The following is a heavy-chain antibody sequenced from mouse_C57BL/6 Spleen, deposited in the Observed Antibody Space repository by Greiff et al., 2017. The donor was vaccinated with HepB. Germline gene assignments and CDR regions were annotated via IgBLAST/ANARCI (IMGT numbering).Heavy chain of an antibody. CDR3: ARSPPITTVVATNAMDY. V-gene: IGHV7-3*01. Sequence: EVKLMESGGGLVQPGGSLSLSCAASGFTFTDYYMSWVRQPPGKALEWLGFIRNKANGYTTGYSASVKGRFTISRDNSQSILYLQMNALRADDSATYYCARSPPITTVVATNAMDYWGQGTSVTVSS. D-gene: IGHD1-1*01. CDR2: IRNKANGYTT. J-gene: IGHJ4*01. CDR1: GFTFTDYY.